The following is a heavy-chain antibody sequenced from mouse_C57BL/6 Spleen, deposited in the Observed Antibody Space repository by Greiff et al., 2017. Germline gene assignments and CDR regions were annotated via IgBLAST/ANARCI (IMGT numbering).Heavy chain of an antibody. CDR3: AHNWDWCAY. Sequence: QVQLQQPGAELVKPGASVKLSCKASGYTFTSYWMHWVKQRPGQGLEWIGMIHPNSGSTNYNEKFKSKATLTVDKSSSTAYMQLSSLTSEDSAVYYCAHNWDWCAYWGQGTLVTVSA. J-gene: IGHJ3*01. V-gene: IGHV1-64*01. CDR1: GYTFTSYW. CDR2: IHPNSGST. D-gene: IGHD4-1*01.